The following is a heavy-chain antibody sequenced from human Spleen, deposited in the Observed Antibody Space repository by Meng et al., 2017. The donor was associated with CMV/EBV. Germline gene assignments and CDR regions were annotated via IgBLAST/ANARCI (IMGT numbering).Heavy chain of an antibody. CDR3: ARGRDFGVVTPGY. V-gene: IGHV4-34*01. D-gene: IGHD3-3*01. J-gene: IGHJ4*02. Sequence: SETLSLTCVVYGGSFSNYYWNWIRQPPGKGLEWIGEINHSGSTNYNPSLKSRVTISVDTSKNQFSLKLSSVTAADTAVYYCARGRDFGVVTPGYWGQGILVTVSS. CDR1: GGSFSNYY. CDR2: INHSGST.